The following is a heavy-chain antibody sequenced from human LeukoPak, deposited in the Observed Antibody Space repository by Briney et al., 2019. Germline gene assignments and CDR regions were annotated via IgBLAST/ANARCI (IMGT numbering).Heavy chain of an antibody. J-gene: IGHJ6*03. CDR3: ARRPLAGTSPLYYYYYMDV. V-gene: IGHV1-8*01. CDR2: MNPNSGNT. Sequence: ASVKVSCKASGYTFTSYDINWVRQATGQGLEWMRWMNPNSGNTGYAQKFQGRVTMTRNTSISTAYMELSSLRSEDTAVYYCARRPLAGTSPLYYYYYMDVWGKGTTVTVSS. CDR1: GYTFTSYD. D-gene: IGHD6-19*01.